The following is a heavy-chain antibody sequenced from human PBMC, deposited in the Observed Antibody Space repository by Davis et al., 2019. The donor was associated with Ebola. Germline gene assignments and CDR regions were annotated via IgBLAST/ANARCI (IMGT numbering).Heavy chain of an antibody. CDR1: GFIFSHYW. D-gene: IGHD5-12*01. Sequence: GGSLRLSCAASGFIFSHYWMSWVRPAPGKLPEWVASIKQDGGEKYYVDSVKGRFTISRDNAKNSLFLQMNSLRAEDTALYYCASGDGRGYAYDMDVWGQGTTVTVSS. CDR2: IKQDGGEK. V-gene: IGHV3-7*03. CDR3: ASGDGRGYAYDMDV. J-gene: IGHJ6*02.